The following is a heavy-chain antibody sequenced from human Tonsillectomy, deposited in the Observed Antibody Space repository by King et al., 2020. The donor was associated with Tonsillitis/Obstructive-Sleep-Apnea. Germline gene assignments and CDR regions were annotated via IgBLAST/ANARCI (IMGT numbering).Heavy chain of an antibody. D-gene: IGHD2-2*01. Sequence: VQLVESGGGLVQPGGSLRLSCAASEFTFSTYWMHWVRQAPGKGLVWVSHINSDGSSTSYADSVKGRLTISRDNAKNTLYLQMHSLRAEDTAVYYCARGYCSSTSCLGGWFDPWGQGTLVTVSS. CDR3: ARGYCSSTSCLGGWFDP. J-gene: IGHJ5*02. CDR1: EFTFSTYW. V-gene: IGHV3-74*01. CDR2: INSDGSST.